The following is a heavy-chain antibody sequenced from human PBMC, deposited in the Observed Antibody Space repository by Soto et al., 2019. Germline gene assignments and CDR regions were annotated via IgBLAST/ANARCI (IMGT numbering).Heavy chain of an antibody. Sequence: SETLSLTCTVSGGSISSYYWSWIRQPPGKGLEWIGYIYYSGSTNYNPSLKSRVTISKDTSKNQVVLTMTNMDPVDTATYYCARTENARSGSYYFDYWGQGTLVTVSS. CDR3: ARTENARSGSYYFDY. D-gene: IGHD1-26*01. CDR2: IYYSGST. CDR1: GGSISSYY. J-gene: IGHJ4*02. V-gene: IGHV4-59*01.